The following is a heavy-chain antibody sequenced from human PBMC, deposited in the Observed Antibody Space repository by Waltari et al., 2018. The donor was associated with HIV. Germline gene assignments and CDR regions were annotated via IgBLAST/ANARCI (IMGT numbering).Heavy chain of an antibody. V-gene: IGHV3-30*03. D-gene: IGHD2-15*01. Sequence: QVQLVESGGGVVQPGRSLRLSCAVSALTSKTYSMHWVLQAPGKGLEWVAVISYDGSNKFYADSVKGRFTISRDSLKDTLYLQMDSLRVEDTAVYYCAAYRIVVVAAAMDYWGQGTLVTVSS. CDR1: ALTSKTYS. J-gene: IGHJ4*02. CDR3: AAYRIVVVAAAMDY. CDR2: ISYDGSNK.